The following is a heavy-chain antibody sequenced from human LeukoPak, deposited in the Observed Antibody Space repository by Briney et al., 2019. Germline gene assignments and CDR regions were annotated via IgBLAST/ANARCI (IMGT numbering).Heavy chain of an antibody. CDR3: ARVRYSCGYSHYHGMDV. CDR2: ISYDGSNE. D-gene: IGHD5-18*01. CDR1: GFTFSSYG. V-gene: IGHV3-30*03. J-gene: IGHJ6*02. Sequence: GGSLRLSCAASGFTFSSYGMHWVRQAPGKGLEWVAVISYDGSNEYYADTVKSRFTISRDNSKNTLYLQMNSLRAEDTAVYYCARVRYSCGYSHYHGMDVWGQGTTVTVSS.